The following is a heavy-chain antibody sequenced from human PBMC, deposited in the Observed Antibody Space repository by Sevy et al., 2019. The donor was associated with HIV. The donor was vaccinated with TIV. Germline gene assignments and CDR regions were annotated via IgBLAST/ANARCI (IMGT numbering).Heavy chain of an antibody. CDR3: ARAMGV. J-gene: IGHJ6*02. CDR1: GISISSHW. CDR2: INQDGSEI. Sequence: GGSLRLSCVGAGISISSHWMNWVRQSPGKGLEWVANINQDGSEIYYVGSVKGRFTISRDNARNSGYLQMHSLSAEDSGVYYCARAMGVWGQGTTVTVSS. V-gene: IGHV3-7*01.